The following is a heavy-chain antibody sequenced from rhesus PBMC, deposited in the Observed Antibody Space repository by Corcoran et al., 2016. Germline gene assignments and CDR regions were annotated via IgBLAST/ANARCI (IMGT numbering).Heavy chain of an antibody. J-gene: IGHJ6*01. D-gene: IGHD7-45*01. V-gene: IGHV4-57*02. CDR2: ISGSTGTT. CDR3: MRALTAYYYGLDS. Sequence: QLQLQESGPGLVKPSETLSLTCAVSGDSVSSTNWWSWIRQPPGKGLVWIGRISGSTGTTTHNPSLTSGVTLSPDASKNQFSLKVNSVTAADTAVYYCMRALTAYYYGLDSWGQGVVVTVSS. CDR1: GDSVSSTNW.